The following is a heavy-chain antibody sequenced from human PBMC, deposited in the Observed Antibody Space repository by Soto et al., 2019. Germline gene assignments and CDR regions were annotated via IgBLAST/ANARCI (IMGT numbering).Heavy chain of an antibody. CDR2: IYYSGST. CDR1: GGSISSSNYY. V-gene: IGHV4-39*01. J-gene: IGHJ4*02. CDR3: ARTVTTRGRGKHTNYYFDY. D-gene: IGHD4-17*01. Sequence: SETLSLTCTVSGGSISSSNYYWGWIRQPPGKGLEWIGSIYYSGSTYYNPSLKSRVTISVDTSKNQFSLKLSSVTAADTAVYYCARTVTTRGRGKHTNYYFDYWGQGTLVTVSS.